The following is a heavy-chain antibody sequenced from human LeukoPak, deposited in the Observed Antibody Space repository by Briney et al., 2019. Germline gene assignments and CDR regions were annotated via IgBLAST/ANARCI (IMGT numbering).Heavy chain of an antibody. J-gene: IGHJ4*02. V-gene: IGHV1-69*13. CDR3: ARGYPEDIVVVPAAKFYFDY. Sequence: ASVKVSCKASGGTFSSYAISWVRQVPGQGLEWMGGIIPIFGTANYAQKFQGRVTITADASTSTAYMELSSLRSEDTAVYYCARGYPEDIVVVPAAKFYFDYWGQGTLVTVSS. CDR2: IIPIFGTA. CDR1: GGTFSSYA. D-gene: IGHD2-2*01.